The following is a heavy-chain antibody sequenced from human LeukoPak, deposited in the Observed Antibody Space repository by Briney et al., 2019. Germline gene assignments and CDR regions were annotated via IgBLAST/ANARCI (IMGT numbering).Heavy chain of an antibody. CDR1: GGSFTGLF. D-gene: IGHD3-16*01. Sequence: SETLSLTCAVTGGSFTGLFWSWIRQAPGKGLEWIGGINYFGSTNYSPSLKSRVTISVDASKKQVFLNLSSVTAADTAVYYCAKRPINRVYYDSKCPWGQGTQVTVSS. CDR3: AKRPINRVYYDSKCP. CDR2: INYFGST. V-gene: IGHV4-34*01. J-gene: IGHJ5*02.